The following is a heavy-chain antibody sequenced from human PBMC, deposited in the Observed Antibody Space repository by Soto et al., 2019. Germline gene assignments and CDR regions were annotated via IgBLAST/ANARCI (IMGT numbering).Heavy chain of an antibody. CDR1: GDSISRRSYY. Sequence: SETLSDTCTVTGDSISRRSYYWGWIRQPPGKGLEWIGSIYYSGSTYNNPSLRSRVSMSIDTSKDKFSLKLKSVTAADTALYFCARLRTSVVTQAYSDVLRHASLVTV. CDR2: IYYSGST. D-gene: IGHD2-21*02. J-gene: IGHJ4*03. V-gene: IGHV4-39*01. CDR3: ARLRTSVVTQAYSDV.